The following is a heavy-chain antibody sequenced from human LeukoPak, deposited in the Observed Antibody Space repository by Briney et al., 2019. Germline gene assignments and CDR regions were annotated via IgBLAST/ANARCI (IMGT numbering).Heavy chain of an antibody. V-gene: IGHV5-51*01. CDR3: AKLLTGYYIDY. D-gene: IGHD3-9*01. Sequence: GESLKISCKGSGYSFTSYWIGCVRQMPGKGLEGMWIIYPGDSDTRYSPSFQGQVTISSHKSITTAYLQCSSLKTSRTATEYRAKLLTGYYIDYWGQGTLVTVSS. J-gene: IGHJ4*02. CDR1: GYSFTSYW. CDR2: IYPGDSDT.